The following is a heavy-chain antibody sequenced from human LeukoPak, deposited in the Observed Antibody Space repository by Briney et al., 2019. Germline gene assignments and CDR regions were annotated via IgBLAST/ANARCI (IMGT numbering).Heavy chain of an antibody. CDR2: IYPGDYDG. D-gene: IGHD3-10*01. CDR3: ARTPRGPIWFGELSPHFDY. J-gene: IGHJ4*02. Sequence: KRGESLKISCKGSGYSFNSYWIGWVRQMPGKGLEWMGLIYPGDYDGRYSPSCQGQVTISADQSISTAYLQWSSLKASDTAMYYCARTPRGPIWFGELSPHFDYWGQGTLVTVSS. V-gene: IGHV5-51*01. CDR1: GYSFNSYW.